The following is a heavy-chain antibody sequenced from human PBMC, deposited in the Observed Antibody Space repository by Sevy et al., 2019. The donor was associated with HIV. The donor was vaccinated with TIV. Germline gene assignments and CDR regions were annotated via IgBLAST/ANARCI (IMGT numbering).Heavy chain of an antibody. Sequence: SETLSLTCTVSGGSISTTDYYWSWIRQPPGKGLEWIGYIHYTGTTYYNPSLKSRVSRISVDTSRNQFSMKMSSVTAANTAVYYCARGVGGHGVMSTFGGVKYGFDFWGQGRMVTVSS. CDR2: IHYTGTT. V-gene: IGHV4-30-4*01. CDR1: GGSISTTDYY. CDR3: ARGVGGHGVMSTFGGVKYGFDF. D-gene: IGHD3-16*01. J-gene: IGHJ3*01.